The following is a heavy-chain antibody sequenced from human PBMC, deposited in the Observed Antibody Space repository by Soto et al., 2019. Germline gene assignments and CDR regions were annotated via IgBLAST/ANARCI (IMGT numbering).Heavy chain of an antibody. J-gene: IGHJ6*02. V-gene: IGHV1-18*01. CDR2: ISPYTGNT. CDR1: GYIFVNYG. CDR3: VMVDNYVTPTPQDV. D-gene: IGHD3-16*01. Sequence: QVQLVQSGDEGKKPGASVKVSCKASGYIFVNYGIAWVRQAPGQGLEWMGWISPYTGNTHSATKVHGRLTMTTDTSTSTAYMDLGSLTSDDTAVYYCVMVDNYVTPTPQDVWGQGTTGTVSS.